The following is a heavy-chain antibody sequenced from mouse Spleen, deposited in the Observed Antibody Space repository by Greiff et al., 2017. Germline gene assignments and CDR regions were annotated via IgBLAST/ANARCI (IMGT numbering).Heavy chain of an antibody. J-gene: IGHJ3*01. CDR1: GYTFTSYW. V-gene: IGHV1-64*01. CDR2: IHPNSGST. CDR3: ARPTTVVAPGFAY. Sequence: QVQLQQPGAELVKPGASVKLSCKASGYTFTSYWMHWVKQRPGQGLEWIGMIHPNSGSTNYNEKFKSKATLTVDKSSSTAYMQLSSLTSEDSAVYYCARPTTVVAPGFAYWGQGTLVTVSA. D-gene: IGHD1-1*01.